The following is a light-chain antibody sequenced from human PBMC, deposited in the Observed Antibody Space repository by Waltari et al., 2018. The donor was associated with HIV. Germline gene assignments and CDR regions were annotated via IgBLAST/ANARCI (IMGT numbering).Light chain of an antibody. J-gene: IGLJ2*01. CDR1: SGHSNYA. CDR3: QTWGTGIRV. V-gene: IGLV4-69*01. Sequence: QLVLTQSPSASASLGASVKLTCTLSSGHSNYAIAWHQQQQPEKGPRYLMKINSDGSHSKGGGIPDRFSGSSSGAERYLIISSLQSEDEADYYCQTWGTGIRVCGGGTKLTVL. CDR2: INSDGSH.